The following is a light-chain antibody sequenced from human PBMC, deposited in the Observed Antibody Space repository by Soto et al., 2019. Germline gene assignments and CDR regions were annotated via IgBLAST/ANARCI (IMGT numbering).Light chain of an antibody. CDR1: QSITDNY. J-gene: IGKJ3*01. Sequence: EIVLTQSPGTLSLSPGERATLSCRASQSITDNYLAWYQHKPDQAPRLLIYGASSRATDIPDRFSGSGSGTDFTLTINRLEPEDFAVYYCQQYDRSRSSFTFGPGTKVDIK. CDR2: GAS. CDR3: QQYDRSRSSFT. V-gene: IGKV3-20*01.